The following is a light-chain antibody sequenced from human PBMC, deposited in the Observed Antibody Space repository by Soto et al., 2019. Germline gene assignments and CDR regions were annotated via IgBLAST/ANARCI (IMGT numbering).Light chain of an antibody. Sequence: QSALTQPASVSGSPGRSITMSCTGSSSDVGGSNYVSWYQQHPGKAPKLMLYDVRNRPSGVSNRFSGSKSGNTASLTISGLQAEDEADYYCTSYTSSSTLVFGGGTKLTVL. CDR2: DVR. CDR1: SSDVGGSNY. V-gene: IGLV2-14*03. CDR3: TSYTSSSTLV. J-gene: IGLJ2*01.